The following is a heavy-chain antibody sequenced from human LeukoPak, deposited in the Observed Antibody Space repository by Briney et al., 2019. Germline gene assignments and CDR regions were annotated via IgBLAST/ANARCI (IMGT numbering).Heavy chain of an antibody. J-gene: IGHJ3*02. D-gene: IGHD6-13*01. CDR3: AKDRSSSRFGAFDI. CDR1: GFTFSSYG. V-gene: IGHV3-30*18. CDR2: ISYDGSNK. Sequence: GRSLRLSCAASGFTFSSYGMHWVRQAPGKGLEWVAVISYDGSNKYYADSVKGRFTISRDNSKNTLYLQMNSLRAEDTAVYYCAKDRSSSRFGAFDIWGQGTMVTVSS.